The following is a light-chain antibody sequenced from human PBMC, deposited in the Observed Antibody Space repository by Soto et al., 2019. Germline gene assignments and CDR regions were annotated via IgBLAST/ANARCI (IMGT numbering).Light chain of an antibody. CDR1: SGHNSYA. CDR2: VNSDGSH. Sequence: QSVLTQSPSASASLGASVKLTCILSSGHNSYAIAWHQQQPEKGPRYLMKVNSDGSHSKGDGIPDRFSGSSSGAERYLTISSLQSEDEADSLCQTWGTGTWVFGGGTKLTVL. V-gene: IGLV4-69*02. J-gene: IGLJ3*02. CDR3: QTWGTGTWV.